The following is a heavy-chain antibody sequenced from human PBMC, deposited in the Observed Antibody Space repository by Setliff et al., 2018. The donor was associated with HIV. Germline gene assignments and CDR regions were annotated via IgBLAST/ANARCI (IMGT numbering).Heavy chain of an antibody. Sequence: PGGSLRLSCAASGFTFNSYSMNWVRQAPGKGLEWVSSISSSSSYIYYADSVKGRFTISRDNAKNSLYLQMNSLRAEDTAVYYCAKDNRPGGYGGEHFQHWGQGTLVTVSS. V-gene: IGHV3-21*01. CDR3: AKDNRPGGYGGEHFQH. J-gene: IGHJ1*01. CDR1: GFTFNSYS. CDR2: ISSSSSYI. D-gene: IGHD5-18*01.